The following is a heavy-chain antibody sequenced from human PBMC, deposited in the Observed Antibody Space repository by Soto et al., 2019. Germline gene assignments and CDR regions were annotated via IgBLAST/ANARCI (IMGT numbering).Heavy chain of an antibody. D-gene: IGHD5-12*01. CDR3: ARVPDGYKYGGFDYFDY. V-gene: IGHV1-69*13. J-gene: IGHJ4*02. CDR2: IIPIFGTA. CDR1: GGTFSSYA. Sequence: SVKVSCKASGGTFSSYAISWVRQAPGQGLEWMGGIIPIFGTANYAQKFQGRVTITADESTSTAYMELSSLRSEDTAVYYCARVPDGYKYGGFDYFDYWGQGALVTVSS.